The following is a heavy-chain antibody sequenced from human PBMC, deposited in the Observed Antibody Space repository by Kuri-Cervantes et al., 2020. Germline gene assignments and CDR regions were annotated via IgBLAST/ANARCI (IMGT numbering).Heavy chain of an antibody. CDR3: AASYYYGSGSYLVSNY. V-gene: IGHV4-39*07. CDR2: IYYSGST. D-gene: IGHD3-10*01. CDR1: GGSISSSSYY. Sequence: SETLSLTCTVSGGSISSSSYYWGWIRQPPGKGLERIGSIYYSGSTDYNPSLKSRVTISVDASKNQFSLKLSSVTAADTAVYYCAASYYYGSGSYLVSNYWGQGTLVTVSS. J-gene: IGHJ4*02.